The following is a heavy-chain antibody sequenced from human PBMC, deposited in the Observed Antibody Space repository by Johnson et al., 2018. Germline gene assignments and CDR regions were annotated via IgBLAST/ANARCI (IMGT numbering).Heavy chain of an antibody. V-gene: IGHV4-59*01. J-gene: IGHJ3*02. Sequence: QVQLQESGPGLVKPSETLSLTCTVSGGSISSYYWSWIRQPPGKGLEWIGYIYYSGSTNYNPSLKSRVTISVDTSKNQFSLKLSSVTAADTAVYYCAREDQGGAFDIWGQGTMVTVSS. CDR3: AREDQGGAFDI. CDR1: GGSISSYY. CDR2: IYYSGST. D-gene: IGHD2-15*01.